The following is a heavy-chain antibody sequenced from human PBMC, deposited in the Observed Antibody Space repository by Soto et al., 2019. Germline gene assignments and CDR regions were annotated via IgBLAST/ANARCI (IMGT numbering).Heavy chain of an antibody. J-gene: IGHJ5*02. CDR1: GFTFSSYG. D-gene: IGHD3-16*01. V-gene: IGHV3-30*18. Sequence: QVQLVESGGGVVQPGRSLRLSCAASGFTFSSYGMHWVRQAPGKGLEWVAVISYDGSNKYYADSVKGRFTISRDNSKNTLYLQMNSLRAEDTAVYYCAKDRGVGGYVGSFDPWGQGTLVTVSS. CDR3: AKDRGVGGYVGSFDP. CDR2: ISYDGSNK.